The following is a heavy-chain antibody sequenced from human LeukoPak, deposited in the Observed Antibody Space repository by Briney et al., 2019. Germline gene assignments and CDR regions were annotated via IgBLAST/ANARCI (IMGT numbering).Heavy chain of an antibody. J-gene: IGHJ5*02. V-gene: IGHV4-59*08. CDR3: ARGLLGYCSGGSCPNWFDP. D-gene: IGHD2-15*01. CDR2: IYYSGST. CDR1: GGSISSYY. Sequence: SETLSLTCTVSGGSISSYYWSWIRQPPGKGLEWIGYIYYSGSTNYNPSLKSRVTISVDTSKNQFSLKLSSVTAADTAVYYCARGLLGYCSGGSCPNWFDPWGQGTLVTVSS.